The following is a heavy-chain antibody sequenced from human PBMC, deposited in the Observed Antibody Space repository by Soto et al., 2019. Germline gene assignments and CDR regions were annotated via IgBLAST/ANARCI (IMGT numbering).Heavy chain of an antibody. CDR2: IWYDGSNK. CDR1: GFTFSSYG. CDR3: ARGTVIPYTGNFAPSPKDAFDF. J-gene: IGHJ3*01. V-gene: IGHV3-33*01. D-gene: IGHD1-7*01. Sequence: GGSLRLSCAASGFTFSSYGMHWVRQAPGKGLEWVAVIWYDGSNKYYADSVKGRFTISRYNSKNTLYLQMNRLRAEDTAVYYCARGTVIPYTGNFAPSPKDAFDFWGQGTMVTVSS.